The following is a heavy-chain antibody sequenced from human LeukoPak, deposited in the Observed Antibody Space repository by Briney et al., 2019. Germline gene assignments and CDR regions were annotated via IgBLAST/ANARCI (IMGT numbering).Heavy chain of an antibody. CDR2: ISYDGSNK. V-gene: IGHV3-30*04. Sequence: GRSLRLSCAASGFTFSSYAMHWVCQAPGKGLEWVAVISYDGSNKYYADSVKGRFTISRDNSKNTLYLQMNSLRAEDTAVYYSYGSGTTFDYWGQGTLVTVSS. J-gene: IGHJ4*02. CDR1: GFTFSSYA. D-gene: IGHD3-10*01. CDR3: YGSGTTFDY.